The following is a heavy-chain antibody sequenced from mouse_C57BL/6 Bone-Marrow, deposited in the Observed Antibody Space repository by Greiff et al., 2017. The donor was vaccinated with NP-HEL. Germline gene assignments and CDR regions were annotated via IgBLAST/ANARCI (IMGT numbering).Heavy chain of an antibody. CDR1: GYTFTSYW. Sequence: QVQLQQPGTELVKPGASVKLSCKASGYTFTSYWMHWVKQRPGQGLEWIGNINPSNGGTNYNEKFKSKATLTVDKSSSTAYMQLSSLTSEDSAVYYCARSAKYYGSSYHTYYYAMDYWGQGTSVTVSS. J-gene: IGHJ4*01. CDR2: INPSNGGT. V-gene: IGHV1-53*01. CDR3: ARSAKYYGSSYHTYYYAMDY. D-gene: IGHD1-1*01.